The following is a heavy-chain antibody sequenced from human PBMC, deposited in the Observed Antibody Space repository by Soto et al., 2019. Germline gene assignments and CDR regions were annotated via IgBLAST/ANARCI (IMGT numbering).Heavy chain of an antibody. CDR1: GGSISSSNW. D-gene: IGHD6-19*01. V-gene: IGHV4-4*02. Sequence: QVQLQESGPGLVKPSGTLSLTCAVSGGSISSSNWWSWVRQPPGKGLEWIGEIYHRGSTNYNPSLKSRVTISVDKSKNQFSLKLSSVTAADTAVYYCARLETGYSSFTDWYFDLWGRGTLVTVSS. CDR3: ARLETGYSSFTDWYFDL. J-gene: IGHJ2*01. CDR2: IYHRGST.